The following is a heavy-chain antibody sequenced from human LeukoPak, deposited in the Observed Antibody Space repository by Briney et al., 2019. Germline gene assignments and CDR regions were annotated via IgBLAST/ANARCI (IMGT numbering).Heavy chain of an antibody. D-gene: IGHD5-24*01. CDR3: AKYRLIWLPAPVFEY. CDR1: GFTFSDYW. Sequence: PGGSLRLSCGGSGFTFSDYWMTWVRQAPGKGLEGVANIKEDESEKNYADSVKGRFTISRDNAKNSLYLQMNSLRPEDTAVYYCAKYRLIWLPAPVFEYWGQGTLVTVSS. CDR2: IKEDESEK. J-gene: IGHJ4*02. V-gene: IGHV3-7*01.